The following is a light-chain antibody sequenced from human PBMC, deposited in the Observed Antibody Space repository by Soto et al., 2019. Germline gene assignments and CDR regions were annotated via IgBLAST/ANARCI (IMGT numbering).Light chain of an antibody. V-gene: IGKV3-20*01. Sequence: EIVLTQSPGTLSLSPGEGATLSCRASQSVSYSFLAWYQQKPGQAPRLLIYGASSRATGIPDRFSGSGSGTDFTLTISRLEPEDFAVYYCQQYGSSPRTFGQGTKLAIK. CDR2: GAS. J-gene: IGKJ2*01. CDR3: QQYGSSPRT. CDR1: QSVSYSF.